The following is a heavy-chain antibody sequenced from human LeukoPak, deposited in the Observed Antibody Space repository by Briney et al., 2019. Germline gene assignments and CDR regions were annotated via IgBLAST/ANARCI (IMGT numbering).Heavy chain of an antibody. V-gene: IGHV3-23*01. CDR3: AKDRAGTPWAD. CDR1: GFTFTTYS. CDR2: INPGGITT. D-gene: IGHD1-1*01. J-gene: IGHJ4*02. Sequence: GGSLRLSCAASGFTFTTYSMTWVRQAPGKGLEWVSTINPGGITTYYADSVKGRFTISRDNSKNSVSLQMDSLRADDTAVYYCAKDRAGTPWADWGQGTLVTVSS.